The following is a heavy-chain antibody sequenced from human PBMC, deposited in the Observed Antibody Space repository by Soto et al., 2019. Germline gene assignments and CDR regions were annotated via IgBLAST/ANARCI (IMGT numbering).Heavy chain of an antibody. Sequence: GGPLLLSCAASGVTFSSYAMSWVRKAPGKGLEWVSAISGSGGSTYYADSVKGRFAISRDNSKNTLYLQMNSLRAEDTAVYYCAKPTLDFWSGPFDYWGQGTLVTVSS. CDR3: AKPTLDFWSGPFDY. CDR1: GVTFSSYA. V-gene: IGHV3-23*01. J-gene: IGHJ4*02. CDR2: ISGSGGST. D-gene: IGHD3-3*01.